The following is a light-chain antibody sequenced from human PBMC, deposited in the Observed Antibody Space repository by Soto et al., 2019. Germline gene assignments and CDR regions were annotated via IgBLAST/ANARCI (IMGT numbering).Light chain of an antibody. Sequence: QSALTQPASVSGSPGQSITISCTGTSSDVGGYNYVSWYQQHPGKAPKLMIYDVSNRPSGVSNRFSGSKSGNTASLTISGLQAEDEADYYCSSYTSSSTPYVVFGGGTKATVL. J-gene: IGLJ2*01. CDR1: SSDVGGYNY. CDR3: SSYTSSSTPYVV. CDR2: DVS. V-gene: IGLV2-14*01.